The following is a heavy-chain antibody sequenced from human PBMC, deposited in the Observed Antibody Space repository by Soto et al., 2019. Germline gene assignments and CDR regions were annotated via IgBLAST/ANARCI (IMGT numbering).Heavy chain of an antibody. V-gene: IGHV3-23*01. CDR2: ISGSGGST. CDR3: AKDSRSEYYYYGMDV. J-gene: IGHJ6*02. CDR1: GFTFSSYA. Sequence: EVQLLESGGGLVQPGGSLRLSCAASGFTFSSYAMRWVRQAPGKGLEWVSAISGSGGSTYYADSVKGRFTISRDNSKKTLYLQMNSLRAEDTAVYYCAKDSRSEYYYYGMDVWGQGTTVTVSS.